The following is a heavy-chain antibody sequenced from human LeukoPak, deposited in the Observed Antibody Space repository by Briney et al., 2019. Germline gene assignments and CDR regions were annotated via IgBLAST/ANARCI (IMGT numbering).Heavy chain of an antibody. CDR3: ARGLRYFDWLFPQLDY. V-gene: IGHV5-51*01. D-gene: IGHD3-9*01. Sequence: GESLKISCKGSGYSFTSYWIGWVRQMPGKGLEWMGIIYPGDSDTRYSPSFQGQVTISADKSISTAYLQWSSLKASDTAMYYCARGLRYFDWLFPQLDYWGQGTLVTVSS. J-gene: IGHJ4*02. CDR1: GYSFTSYW. CDR2: IYPGDSDT.